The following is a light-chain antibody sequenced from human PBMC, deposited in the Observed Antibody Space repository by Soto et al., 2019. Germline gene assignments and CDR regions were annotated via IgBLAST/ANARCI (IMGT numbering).Light chain of an antibody. CDR1: QSVSSN. Sequence: VMTQSPATLSVSGREGATLSCRASQSVSSNLAWYQQKPGQAPSLLIYGASSRATGIPDRFSGSGSGTDFTLTISRLEPADFAVYYCQQYGRSPWTFGQGTKVDIK. V-gene: IGKV3-20*01. J-gene: IGKJ1*01. CDR2: GAS. CDR3: QQYGRSPWT.